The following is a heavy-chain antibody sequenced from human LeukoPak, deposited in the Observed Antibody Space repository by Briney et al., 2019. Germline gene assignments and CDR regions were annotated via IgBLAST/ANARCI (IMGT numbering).Heavy chain of an antibody. J-gene: IGHJ4*02. Sequence: PSETLSLTCAVYGGTFSGYDWSWIRQPPGKGLEWIGEINHSGSTNYNPSLKSRVTISVDKSKNQFSLKLSSVTAADTAVYYCARAGRFLEWLYYWGQGTLVTVSS. CDR1: GGTFSGYD. D-gene: IGHD3-3*01. V-gene: IGHV4-34*01. CDR3: ARAGRFLEWLYY. CDR2: INHSGST.